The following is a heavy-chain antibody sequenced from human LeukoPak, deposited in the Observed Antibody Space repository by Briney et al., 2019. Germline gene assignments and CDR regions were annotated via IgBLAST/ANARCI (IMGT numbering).Heavy chain of an antibody. J-gene: IGHJ4*02. V-gene: IGHV3-33*01. D-gene: IGHD3-16*01. CDR3: AGAAGLGNYLIDY. CDR2: IWSDGSQT. CDR1: GFSFGGDA. Sequence: GGSLRLSCAASGFSFGGDAIHWVRQAPGKGLEWVALIWSDGSQTKYAGSVKGRFTVSRDNSKNTAFLQMSGLTVEDTAVYYCAGAAGLGNYLIDYWGQGTLVTVSS.